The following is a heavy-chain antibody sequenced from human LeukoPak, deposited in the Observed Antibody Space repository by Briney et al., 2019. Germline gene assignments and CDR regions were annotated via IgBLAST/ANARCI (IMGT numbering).Heavy chain of an antibody. Sequence: PSETLSLTCTVSGGSISSSNFYWGWIRQPPGKGLEWIRSIYYSGSTYYNPSLKSRVTISVDTSKNQFSLKLSSVTAADTAVYYCARTTEAHSWRTRYYDYYMDVWGKGTTVTVSS. CDR2: IYYSGST. CDR1: GGSISSSNFY. CDR3: ARTTEAHSWRTRYYDYYMDV. V-gene: IGHV4-39*07. J-gene: IGHJ6*03. D-gene: IGHD6-13*01.